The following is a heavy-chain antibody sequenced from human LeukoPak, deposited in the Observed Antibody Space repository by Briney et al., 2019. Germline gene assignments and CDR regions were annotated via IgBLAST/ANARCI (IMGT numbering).Heavy chain of an antibody. V-gene: IGHV3-30-3*01. CDR1: GFTFDDYA. CDR3: ARDRRITFGGVIATMPYNWFDP. J-gene: IGHJ5*02. CDR2: ISYDGSNK. D-gene: IGHD3-16*02. Sequence: PGGSLRLSCEASGFTFDDYAMHWVRQAPGKGLEWVAVISYDGSNKYYADSVKGRFTISRDNSKNTLYLQMNSLRAEDTAVYYCARDRRITFGGVIATMPYNWFDPWGQGTLVTVSS.